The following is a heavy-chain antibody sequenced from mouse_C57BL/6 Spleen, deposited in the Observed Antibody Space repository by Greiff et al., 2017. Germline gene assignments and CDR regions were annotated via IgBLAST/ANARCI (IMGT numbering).Heavy chain of an antibody. J-gene: IGHJ3*01. CDR2: INPSTGGT. D-gene: IGHD4-1*01. CDR3: ARATGAFFAY. Sequence: VQLQQSGPELVKPGASVKISCKASGYSFTGYYMNWVKQSPEKSLEWIGEINPSTGGTTYNQKFKAKATLTVDKSSSTAYMQLKSLTSEDSAVYDCARATGAFFAYWGQGTLVTVSA. V-gene: IGHV1-42*01. CDR1: GYSFTGYY.